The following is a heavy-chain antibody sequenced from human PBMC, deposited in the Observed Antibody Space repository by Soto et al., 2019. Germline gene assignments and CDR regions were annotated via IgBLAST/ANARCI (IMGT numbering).Heavy chain of an antibody. V-gene: IGHV3-30*18. D-gene: IGHD4-4*01. CDR2: ISYDGNIK. Sequence: QVQLVESGGGVVQPGRSLRLSCAASGFTFSNFGMHWVRQAPGKGLEWVASISYDGNIKYSADSVKGRFTISRDNSKNTMYLKVNSLRREDRAVYYCAKVSGPVTDAVDDYWGQGTLVTVSS. CDR1: GFTFSNFG. J-gene: IGHJ4*02. CDR3: AKVSGPVTDAVDDY.